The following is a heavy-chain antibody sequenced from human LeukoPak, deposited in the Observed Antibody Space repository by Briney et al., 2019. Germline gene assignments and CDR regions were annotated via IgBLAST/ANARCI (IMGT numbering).Heavy chain of an antibody. J-gene: IGHJ6*01. V-gene: IGHV1-18*04. D-gene: IGHD2-2*01. CDR3: ARDLDILVVLAARRNYGIDV. CDR1: GYTFTNYG. CDR2: ISPYNGNT. Sequence: GASVKVSCKASGYTFTNYGISWVRQAPGQGLEWMGWISPYNGNTNYAQNLQGRVTMTTDTSTSTAYMELRSLRSDDTAVYYCARDLDILVVLAARRNYGIDVWGKGPRSPSPQ.